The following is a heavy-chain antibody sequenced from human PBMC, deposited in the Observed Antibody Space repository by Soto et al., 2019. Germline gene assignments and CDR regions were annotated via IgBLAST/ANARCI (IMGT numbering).Heavy chain of an antibody. CDR1: GDSISSFY. J-gene: IGHJ4*02. Sequence: SETLSLTCTVSGDSISSFYWTWIRQTPGKGLEWVGYIFSSGSTNYNSSLKSRVTISVDTSENQFFLKLTSVTAADTAVYYCSRVGYCSSTPCWPIGYFEYWGQGTLVTVSS. CDR3: SRVGYCSSTPCWPIGYFEY. V-gene: IGHV4-59*01. CDR2: IFSSGST. D-gene: IGHD2-2*01.